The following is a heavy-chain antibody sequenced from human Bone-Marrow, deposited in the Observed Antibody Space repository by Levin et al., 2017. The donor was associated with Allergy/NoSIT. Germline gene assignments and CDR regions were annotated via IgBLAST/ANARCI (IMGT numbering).Heavy chain of an antibody. J-gene: IGHJ6*02. CDR2: ISTANGVT. CDR1: GYNLNSYG. Sequence: ASVKVSCKASGYNLNSYGITWVRQAPGQGLEWMGWISTANGVTKYAQNFQGRVTMTRDTSTSTAYMELRSLRSDDTAVYYCARDRGGSTYGMDVWGQGTTVTVSS. D-gene: IGHD2-15*01. CDR3: ARDRGGSTYGMDV. V-gene: IGHV1-18*01.